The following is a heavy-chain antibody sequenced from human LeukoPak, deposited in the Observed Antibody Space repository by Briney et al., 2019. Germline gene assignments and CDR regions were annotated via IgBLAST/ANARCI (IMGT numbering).Heavy chain of an antibody. CDR1: GYSISSGYY. CDR2: IYHSGST. J-gene: IGHJ6*03. Sequence: SETLSLTCTVSGYSISSGYYWGWIRQPPGKGLEWIGSIYHSGSTYYNPSLKSRVTISVDTSKNQISLKLSSVTAADTAVYYCARTAASYYYYYYMDVWGKGTTVTVSS. D-gene: IGHD6-13*01. CDR3: ARTAASYYYYYYMDV. V-gene: IGHV4-38-2*02.